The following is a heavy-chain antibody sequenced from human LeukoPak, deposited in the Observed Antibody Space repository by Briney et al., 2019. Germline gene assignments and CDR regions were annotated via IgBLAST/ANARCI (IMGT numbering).Heavy chain of an antibody. CDR1: RFTFSSYA. CDR2: ISHDGDNK. D-gene: IGHD3-22*01. CDR3: ASTLPSDSSGYYYVGYFDY. J-gene: IGHJ4*02. Sequence: GRSLRLSCAASRFTFSSYAMHWVRQAPGKGLEWVAIISHDGDNKFYADSVKGRFTISRDNSKNTLYLQMNSLRVEDTAVYYCASTLPSDSSGYYYVGYFDYWGQGTLVTVSS. V-gene: IGHV3-30*17.